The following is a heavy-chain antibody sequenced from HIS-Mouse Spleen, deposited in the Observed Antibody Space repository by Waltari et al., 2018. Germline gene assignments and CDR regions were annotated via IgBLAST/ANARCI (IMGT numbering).Heavy chain of an antibody. V-gene: IGHV1-46*03. CDR1: GDTFTSSY. J-gene: IGHJ3*02. CDR2: INPSGGST. CDR3: ARGSGYSSSWDAFDI. Sequence: QVQLVQSGAEVKKPGASVKVSCKASGDTFTSSYIHWVRQAPGQGLEWMGIINPSGGSTSYAQKFQGRVTMTRDTSTSTVYMELSSLRSEDTAVYYCARGSGYSSSWDAFDIWGQGTMVTVSS. D-gene: IGHD6-13*01.